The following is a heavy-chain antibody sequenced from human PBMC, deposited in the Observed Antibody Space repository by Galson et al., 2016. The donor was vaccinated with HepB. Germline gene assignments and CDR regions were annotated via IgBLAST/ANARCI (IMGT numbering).Heavy chain of an antibody. Sequence: SLRLSCAASGFTFSFYGMHWVRQAPGKGLEWVAVIWYDGSIQHYAESVKGRFTISRDNSKSTLHLQMSSLRADDTAVYYCARDAGTVVGGVLNWFDPWGQGTLVTVSS. J-gene: IGHJ5*02. CDR2: IWYDGSIQ. CDR3: ARDAGTVVGGVLNWFDP. D-gene: IGHD1-26*01. CDR1: GFTFSFYG. V-gene: IGHV3-33*01.